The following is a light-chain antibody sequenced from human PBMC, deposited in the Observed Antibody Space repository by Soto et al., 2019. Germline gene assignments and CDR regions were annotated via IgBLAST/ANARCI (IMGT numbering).Light chain of an antibody. CDR2: AAS. J-gene: IGKJ1*01. CDR1: QSISSY. Sequence: DIPTTQSPSSLSASVGDRDTISCRASQSISSYLNWYQQKPGKAPKLLIYAASSLQSGVPSRFSGSESGTDFTLTISSLQPEDFATYYCQQSYSTPTFGQGTKVDVK. CDR3: QQSYSTPT. V-gene: IGKV1-39*01.